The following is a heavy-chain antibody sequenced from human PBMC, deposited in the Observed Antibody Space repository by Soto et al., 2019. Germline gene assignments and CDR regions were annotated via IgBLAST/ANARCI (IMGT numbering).Heavy chain of an antibody. CDR3: VPDTGWARVYF. D-gene: IGHD6-19*01. J-gene: IGHJ4*02. CDR2: IYGGGTT. CDR1: GFAVSSKY. Sequence: EVQLVESGGGLIQPGGSLRLSCAASGFAVSSKYMTWVRQAPGKGLEWVSVIYGGGTTYYADSVKGRFTISRDTSKNTLYLTMDNLGAGDTALYYCVPDTGWARVYFWGQGTLVTVSS. V-gene: IGHV3-53*01.